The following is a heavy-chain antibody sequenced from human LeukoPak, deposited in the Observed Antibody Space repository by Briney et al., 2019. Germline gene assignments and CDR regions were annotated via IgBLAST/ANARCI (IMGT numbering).Heavy chain of an antibody. D-gene: IGHD2/OR15-2a*01. CDR3: TRGHYLGFEP. CDR1: GLTFRTND. J-gene: IGHJ5*02. Sequence: GRSLRLSCAASGLTFRTNDFHWVRQAPGKGLEWVSGVGTVGDIYYADSVRGRFTLSREDAKNSLFLQMNSLRVEDTAVYYCTRGHYLGFEPWGQGVLATVSA. CDR2: VGTVGDI. V-gene: IGHV3-13*01.